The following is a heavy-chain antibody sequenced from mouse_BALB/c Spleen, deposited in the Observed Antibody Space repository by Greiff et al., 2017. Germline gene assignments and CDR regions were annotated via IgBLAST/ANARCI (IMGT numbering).Heavy chain of an antibody. CDR3: ARGFTTVVAKGFAY. CDR1: GYTFTSYW. Sequence: QVQLQQSGAELAKPGASVKMSCKASGYTFTSYWMHWVKQRPGQGLEWIGYINPSTGYTEYNQKFKDKATLTADKSSSTAYMQLSSLTSEDSAVYYCARGFTTVVAKGFAYWGQGTLVTVSA. D-gene: IGHD1-1*01. CDR2: INPSTGYT. J-gene: IGHJ3*01. V-gene: IGHV1-7*01.